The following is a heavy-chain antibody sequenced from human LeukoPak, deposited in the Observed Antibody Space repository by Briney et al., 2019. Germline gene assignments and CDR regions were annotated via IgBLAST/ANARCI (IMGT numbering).Heavy chain of an antibody. CDR3: AREVRSPYYDY. CDR2: ISSSSSYT. V-gene: IGHV3-11*06. CDR1: GFTFSDYY. Sequence: PGGSLRLSCAASGFTFSDYYMSWIRQAPGKGLEWVSYISSSSSYTNYVDSVKGRFTISRDNAKNSLYLQMNSLRAEDTAVYYCAREVRSPYYDYWGQGTLVTVSS. J-gene: IGHJ4*02. D-gene: IGHD2-21*01.